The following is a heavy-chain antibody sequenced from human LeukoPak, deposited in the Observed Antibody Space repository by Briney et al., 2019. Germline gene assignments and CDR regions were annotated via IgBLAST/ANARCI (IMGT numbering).Heavy chain of an antibody. Sequence: SETLSLTCTVPGGSISSYYWSWIRQPPGKGLEWIGYIYYSGSTNYNPSLKSRVTISVDTSKNQFSLKLSSVTAADTAVYYCAGRCGRGGDCYKGPSDAFDIWGQGTMVTVSS. CDR1: GGSISSYY. CDR3: AGRCGRGGDCYKGPSDAFDI. D-gene: IGHD2-21*02. V-gene: IGHV4-59*01. J-gene: IGHJ3*02. CDR2: IYYSGST.